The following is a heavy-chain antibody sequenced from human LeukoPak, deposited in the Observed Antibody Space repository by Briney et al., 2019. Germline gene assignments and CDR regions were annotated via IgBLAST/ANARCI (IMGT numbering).Heavy chain of an antibody. D-gene: IGHD3-10*01. CDR3: ARWSMVRGVIITHLFDY. Sequence: GGSLRLSCAASGFTFSSYWMRWVRQAPGKGLEWVANIKQDGSEKYYVDSVKGRFTISRDNAKNSLYLQMNSLRAEDTAVYYCARWSMVRGVIITHLFDYWGQGTLVTVSS. J-gene: IGHJ4*02. V-gene: IGHV3-7*03. CDR1: GFTFSSYW. CDR2: IKQDGSEK.